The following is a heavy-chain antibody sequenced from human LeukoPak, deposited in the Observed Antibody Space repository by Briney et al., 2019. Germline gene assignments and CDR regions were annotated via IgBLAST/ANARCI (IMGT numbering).Heavy chain of an antibody. CDR1: GGTFSSYA. CDR2: IIPIFGTA. J-gene: IGHJ4*02. CDR3: ARERRGGSYFTEKRLDH. Sequence: SVTVSRKASGGTFSSYAISWVRQAPGQGLEWMGGIIPIFGTANYAQKFQGRVTITADESTGTAYMELSSLRSEDTAVYYCARERRGGSYFTEKRLDHWGQGTLVAVSS. V-gene: IGHV1-69*01. D-gene: IGHD1-26*01.